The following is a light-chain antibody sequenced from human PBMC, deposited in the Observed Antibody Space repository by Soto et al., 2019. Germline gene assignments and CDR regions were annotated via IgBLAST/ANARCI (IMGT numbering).Light chain of an antibody. Sequence: EIVLTQSPGTLSLSPGERATLSCRASQSVSSYLAWYQQKPGQAPRLLIYDASNRATGIPARFSGSGSGTDFTLTISSLEPDDSAVYYCQQYGGSPFTFGPGTKVDIK. J-gene: IGKJ3*01. CDR3: QQYGGSPFT. CDR1: QSVSSY. CDR2: DAS. V-gene: IGKV3-11*01.